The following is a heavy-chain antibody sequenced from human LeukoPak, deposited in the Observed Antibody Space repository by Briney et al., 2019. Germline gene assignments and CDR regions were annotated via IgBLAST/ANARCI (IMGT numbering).Heavy chain of an antibody. CDR1: GFTFSDYY. V-gene: IGHV3-11*04. D-gene: IGHD2-2*01. J-gene: IGHJ4*02. Sequence: GGSLRLSCATSGFTFSDYYMNWVRQAPGKGLEWVSYISSSGSTIYYADSVKGRFTISRDNAKNSLYLQMNSLRAEGTAVYYCAGTDIVVVPGDFDYWGQGTLVTVSS. CDR2: ISSSGSTI. CDR3: AGTDIVVVPGDFDY.